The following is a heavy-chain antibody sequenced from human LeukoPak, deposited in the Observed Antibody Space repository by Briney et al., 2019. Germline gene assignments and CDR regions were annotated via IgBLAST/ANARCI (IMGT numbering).Heavy chain of an antibody. D-gene: IGHD3-22*01. Sequence: GESLKISCKGSGYIFSNYWIGWVRQMPGKGLEWMGIIYPDDSDTRYSPSFQGQVTIPADKSISTAYLQWSSLKASDTAMYYCAISYNFDSSGSPYYFDYWGPGTLVTVSS. J-gene: IGHJ4*02. V-gene: IGHV5-51*01. CDR1: GYIFSNYW. CDR2: IYPDDSDT. CDR3: AISYNFDSSGSPYYFDY.